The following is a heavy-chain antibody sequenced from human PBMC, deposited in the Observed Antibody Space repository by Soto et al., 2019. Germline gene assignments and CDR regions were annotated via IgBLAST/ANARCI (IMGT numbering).Heavy chain of an antibody. V-gene: IGHV4-4*02. CDR2: IYHSGST. D-gene: IGHD2-21*02. J-gene: IGHJ3*02. Sequence: QVQLQESGPGLVKPSGTLSLTCAVSGGSISSSNWWSWVRQPPGKGLEWIGEIYHSGSTNYNPSLKSRVTLSVDKSKNQFSLKLSSVTAADTAVYYCARDCTHIVVVTENDAFDIWGQGTMVTVSS. CDR1: GGSISSSNW. CDR3: ARDCTHIVVVTENDAFDI.